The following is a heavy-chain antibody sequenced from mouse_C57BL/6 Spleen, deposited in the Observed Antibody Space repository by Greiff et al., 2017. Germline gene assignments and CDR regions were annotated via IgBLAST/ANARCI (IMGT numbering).Heavy chain of an antibody. V-gene: IGHV1-53*01. D-gene: IGHD2-3*01. CDR2: INPCNGGT. Sequence: QVQLQQPGTELVKPGASVKLSCKASGYTFTSYWMHWVKQRPGQGLEWIGNINPCNGGTNYNEKFKSKATLTVDKSSSTAYMQLSSLTSEDSAVYYGARGDGYYERVLDYWGQGTTLTVSS. J-gene: IGHJ2*01. CDR1: GYTFTSYW. CDR3: ARGDGYYERVLDY.